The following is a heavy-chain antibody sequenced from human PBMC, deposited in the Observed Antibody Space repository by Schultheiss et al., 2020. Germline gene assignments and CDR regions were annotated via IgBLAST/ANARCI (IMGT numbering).Heavy chain of an antibody. CDR2: IYYSGST. V-gene: IGHV4-30-4*08. J-gene: IGHJ4*02. CDR3: ARHDLGDFGADY. D-gene: IGHD4-17*01. Sequence: SETLSLTCTVSGGSISSGGYYWSWIRQPPGKGLEWIGYIYYSGSTYYSPSLKSRVIISIDTSDNGFSLKLTSVTAADTAVYYCARHDLGDFGADYWGQGTLVTVSS. CDR1: GGSISSGGYY.